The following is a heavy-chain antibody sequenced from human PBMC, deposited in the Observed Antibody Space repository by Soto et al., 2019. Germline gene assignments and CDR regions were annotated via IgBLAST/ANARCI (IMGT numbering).Heavy chain of an antibody. D-gene: IGHD3-3*01. CDR1: GGTFSIYA. CDR2: IIPIFGTA. CDR3: ARDHRRWSPIFGSYYYYGMDG. J-gene: IGHJ6*02. Sequence: ASVKVSCKASGGTFSIYAISWVLQAPGQGLEWMGGIIPIFGTANYAQKFQGRVTITADESTSTAYMELSSLRSEDTAVYYCARDHRRWSPIFGSYYYYGMDGWGQGTTVTVSS. V-gene: IGHV1-69*13.